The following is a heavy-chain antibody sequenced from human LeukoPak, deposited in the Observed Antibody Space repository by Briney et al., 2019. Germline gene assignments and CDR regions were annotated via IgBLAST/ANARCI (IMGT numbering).Heavy chain of an antibody. J-gene: IGHJ5*02. CDR2: INHSGST. D-gene: IGHD5-12*01. V-gene: IGHV4-34*01. Sequence: SETLSLTCAAYGGSFSGYYWSWIRQPPGKGLEWIGEINHSGSTNYNPSLKSRVTISVDTSKNQFSLKLSSVTAADTAVYYCARGGRWLRYPFDPWGQGTLVTVSS. CDR1: GGSFSGYY. CDR3: ARGGRWLRYPFDP.